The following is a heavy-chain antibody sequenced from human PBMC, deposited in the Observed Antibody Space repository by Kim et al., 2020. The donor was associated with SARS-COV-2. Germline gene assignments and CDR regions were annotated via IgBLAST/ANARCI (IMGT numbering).Heavy chain of an antibody. CDR1: GFTFSSYG. V-gene: IGHV3-23*01. J-gene: IGHJ4*02. CDR3: AKSQGDY. CDR2: ISGSGGNT. Sequence: GGSLRLPCAASGFTFSSYGMSWVRQAPGKGLEWVSTISGSGGNTYYADSVKGRFTISRDNSKNTLHLQMNSLRAEDTAVYYCAKSQGDYWGQGTLVTVSS.